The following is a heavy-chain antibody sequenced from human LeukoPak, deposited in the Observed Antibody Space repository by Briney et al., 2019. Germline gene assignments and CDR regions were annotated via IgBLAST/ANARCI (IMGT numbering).Heavy chain of an antibody. CDR3: ARGLLAVAGNWFDP. Sequence: GGSLRLSCAASGFTSSDYYMSWIRQAPGKGLEWVSYISSSGSTIYYADSVKGRFTISRDNAKNSLYLQMNSLRAEDTAVYYCARGLLAVAGNWFDPWGQGTLVTVSS. D-gene: IGHD6-19*01. CDR1: GFTSSDYY. V-gene: IGHV3-11*01. J-gene: IGHJ5*02. CDR2: ISSSGSTI.